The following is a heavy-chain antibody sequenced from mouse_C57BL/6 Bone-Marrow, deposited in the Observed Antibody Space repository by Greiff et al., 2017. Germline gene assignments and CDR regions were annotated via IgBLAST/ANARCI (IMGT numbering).Heavy chain of an antibody. CDR1: GYTFTSYW. D-gene: IGHD2-5*01. CDR3: ARNAYYSNWDN. Sequence: QVQLQQPGAELVKPGASVKLSCKASGYTFTSYWMHWVKQRPGQGLEWIGMIHPNSGSTNYNEKFKSKATLTVDKSSSTAYMQLSSLTSEDSAVYYCARNAYYSNWDNWGQGTTLTVSS. CDR2: IHPNSGST. J-gene: IGHJ2*01. V-gene: IGHV1-64*01.